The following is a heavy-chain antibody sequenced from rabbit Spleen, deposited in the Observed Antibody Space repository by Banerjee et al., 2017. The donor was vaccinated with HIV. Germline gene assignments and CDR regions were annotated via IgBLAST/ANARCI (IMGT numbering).Heavy chain of an antibody. CDR1: GFDLSSYYH. CDR2: IGADTGSA. D-gene: IGHD4-2*01. CDR3: ARDLENYAGSNCLDL. V-gene: IGHV1S45*01. Sequence: QEQLEESGGDLVKPEGSLTLTCTASGFDLSSYYHMCWVRQAPGKGLEWIACIGADTGSAYYATWAKGRFTVSKTSSTTMTLQMTSLTAADTATYFCARDLENYAGSNCLDLWGPGTLVTVS. J-gene: IGHJ4*01.